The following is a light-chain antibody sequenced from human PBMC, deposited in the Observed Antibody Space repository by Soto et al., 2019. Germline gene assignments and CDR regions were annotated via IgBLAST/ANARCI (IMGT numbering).Light chain of an antibody. CDR3: QEYNKWSGT. CDR2: GAF. CDR1: QSVSTN. Sequence: EVVMTQSPATLSVSQGERAALSCRASQSVSTNLAWYQQKPGQAPRFLIYGAFTRATGVSARFSGSGSGTEFTLTISSLQSEDSAVYFCQEYNKWSGTFGQGTKVDIK. J-gene: IGKJ1*01. V-gene: IGKV3-15*01.